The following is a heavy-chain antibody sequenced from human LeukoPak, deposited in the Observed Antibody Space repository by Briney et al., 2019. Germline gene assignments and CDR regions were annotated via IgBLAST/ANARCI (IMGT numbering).Heavy chain of an antibody. V-gene: IGHV3-15*01. CDR2: IKRKSDGGTP. CDR1: GFAFNNAW. CDR3: ATGQGYIYYFDY. Sequence: GGSLRLSCAASGFAFNNAWMSWVRQAPGKGLEWVGRIKRKSDGGTPDYAAPVEGRFTISRDDSKNTLYLQMSSLKTEDTAVYYCATGQGYIYYFDYWGQGTLVTVSS. J-gene: IGHJ4*02. D-gene: IGHD6-13*01.